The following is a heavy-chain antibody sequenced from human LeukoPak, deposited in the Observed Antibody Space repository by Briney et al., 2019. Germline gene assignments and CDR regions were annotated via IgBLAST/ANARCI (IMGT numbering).Heavy chain of an antibody. CDR3: AKEERSSQSYYFDY. J-gene: IGHJ4*02. Sequence: GGSLRLSCAASGFTFSTYTINWVRQAPGKGLEWVSSISTTSTYIYYADPVKGRFTISRDNSKNTLYLQMNSLRAEDTAVYYCAKEERSSQSYYFDYWGQGTLVTVSS. V-gene: IGHV3-21*01. D-gene: IGHD6-13*01. CDR1: GFTFSTYT. CDR2: ISTTSTYI.